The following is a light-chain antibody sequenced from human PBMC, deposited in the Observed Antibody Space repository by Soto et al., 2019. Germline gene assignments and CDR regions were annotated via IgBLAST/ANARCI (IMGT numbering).Light chain of an antibody. CDR3: AAWDDSLNASYV. V-gene: IGLV1-44*01. Sequence: QSVLTQPPSASGTPGQRVTISCSGSSYNIGSNTVNWYQQLPGTAPKLLIYSNNQRPSGVPDRFSGSKSGTSASLAISGLQSEDEADYYCAAWDDSLNASYVFGTGTKVTVL. CDR2: SNN. J-gene: IGLJ1*01. CDR1: SYNIGSNT.